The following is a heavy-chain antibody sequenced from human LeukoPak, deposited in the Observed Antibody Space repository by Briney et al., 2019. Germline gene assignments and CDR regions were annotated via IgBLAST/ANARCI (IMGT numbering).Heavy chain of an antibody. V-gene: IGHV3-30*02. CDR2: IRYNGNDN. CDR1: GFTFETFG. CDR3: AKPRSLWPDVFDL. D-gene: IGHD3-16*01. J-gene: IGHJ3*01. Sequence: PGGSLRLSCAASGFTFETFGMHWVRQAPGKGLEWVTFIRYNGNDNYYADSVKGRFTISRENFKNTLFLQMNSLRTEDTAVYYCAKPRSLWPDVFDLWGQGTMLTVSS.